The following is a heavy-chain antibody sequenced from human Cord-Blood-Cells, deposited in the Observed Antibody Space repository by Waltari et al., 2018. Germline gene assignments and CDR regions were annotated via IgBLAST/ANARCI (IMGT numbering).Heavy chain of an antibody. CDR3: ACITIFGVVIDAFDI. CDR1: GFTFSSYA. Sequence: EVQLLESGGGLVQPGGSPRLSCAASGFTFSSYAMSWVRQAPGKGLEWVSAISGSGGSTYYADSVKGRFTIARDNSKNTRYLQMNSLRAEDTAVYYGACITIFGVVIDAFDIWGQGTMVTVSS. D-gene: IGHD3-3*01. CDR2: ISGSGGST. V-gene: IGHV3-23*01. J-gene: IGHJ3*02.